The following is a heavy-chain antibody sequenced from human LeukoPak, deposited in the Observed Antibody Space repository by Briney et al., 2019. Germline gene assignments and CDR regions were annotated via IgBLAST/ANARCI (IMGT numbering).Heavy chain of an antibody. D-gene: IGHD6-19*01. CDR2: VYDSGST. Sequence: SETLSLTCTVCGGSMSLYYWSWLRQPPGEGVEGVGYVYDSGSTNYNPSLKSRVTISVDTSKNQFSLRLRSVTAADTAVYYCARVGSRIAVTGTNYYFDYWGQGTLVTVSS. CDR1: GGSMSLYY. J-gene: IGHJ4*02. CDR3: ARVGSRIAVTGTNYYFDY. V-gene: IGHV4-59*01.